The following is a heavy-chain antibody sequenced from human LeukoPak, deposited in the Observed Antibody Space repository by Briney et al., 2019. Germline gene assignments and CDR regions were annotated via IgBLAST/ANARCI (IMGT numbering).Heavy chain of an antibody. J-gene: IGHJ5*02. D-gene: IGHD6-13*01. Sequence: GASVKVSCKASGYTFTSYDINWVRQATGQGLEWMGWMNLNSGNTGYAQKFQGRVTITRNTSISTAYMELSSLRSEDTAVYYCARGTIIAAAGTLFSWFDPWGQGTLVTVSS. V-gene: IGHV1-8*03. CDR1: GYTFTSYD. CDR2: MNLNSGNT. CDR3: ARGTIIAAAGTLFSWFDP.